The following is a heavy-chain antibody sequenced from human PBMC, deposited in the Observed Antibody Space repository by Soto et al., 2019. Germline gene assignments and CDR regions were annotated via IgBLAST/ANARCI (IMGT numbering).Heavy chain of an antibody. V-gene: IGHV1-69*01. CDR2: IIPMFGIP. CDR3: ARGGTSGWLKGAYDV. J-gene: IGHJ3*01. Sequence: QVQLVQSGAEVKKPGSSVKVSCRASGGTLNKHAITWVRRAPGLGLEWLGGIIPMFGIPNYPQKFQGRVTITADDSTITSHMELNSLTSDDTAVYYCARGGTSGWLKGAYDVWGQGTMVTVSS. CDR1: GGTLNKHA. D-gene: IGHD6-19*01.